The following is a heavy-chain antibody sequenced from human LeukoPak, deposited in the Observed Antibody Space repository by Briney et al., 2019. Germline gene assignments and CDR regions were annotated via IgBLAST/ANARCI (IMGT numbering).Heavy chain of an antibody. J-gene: IGHJ4*02. Sequence: GRSLRLSCAASGFTFSSYGMHWVRQAPGKGPEWVAVIWYDGSNKYYADSVKGRFTISRDNSKNTLYLQMNSLRAEDTAVYYCAKGGASVYAVDYWGQGTLVTVSS. D-gene: IGHD2-8*01. CDR3: AKGGASVYAVDY. CDR1: GFTFSSYG. V-gene: IGHV3-33*06. CDR2: IWYDGSNK.